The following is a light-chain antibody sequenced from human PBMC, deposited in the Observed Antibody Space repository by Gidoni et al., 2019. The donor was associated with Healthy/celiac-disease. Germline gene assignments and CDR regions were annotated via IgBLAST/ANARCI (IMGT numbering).Light chain of an antibody. Sequence: IVLPQSPATPSVSPGERATLSCRASQSVSSNLAWYQQKPGQAPRLLIYGASTRATGIPARFSGSGSGTEFTLTISSLQSEDFAVYYCQQYNNWPYSFGQGTKLEIK. V-gene: IGKV3-15*01. CDR3: QQYNNWPYS. J-gene: IGKJ2*03. CDR2: GAS. CDR1: QSVSSN.